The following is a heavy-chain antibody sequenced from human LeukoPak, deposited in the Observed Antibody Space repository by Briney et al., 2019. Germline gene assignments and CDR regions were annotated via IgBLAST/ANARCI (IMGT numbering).Heavy chain of an antibody. V-gene: IGHV2-70*04. CDR1: GFSLSTSGMR. D-gene: IGHD2-2*01. Sequence: SGPTLVNPTQTLTLTCTFSGFSLSTSGMRVSWIRQPPGKALEWLARLDWDDDKFYSTSLKTRLTISKDTSKNQVVLTMTNMDPVDTATYYCARSIVVPASVHFDYWGQGTLVTVSS. CDR2: LDWDDDK. CDR3: ARSIVVPASVHFDY. J-gene: IGHJ4*02.